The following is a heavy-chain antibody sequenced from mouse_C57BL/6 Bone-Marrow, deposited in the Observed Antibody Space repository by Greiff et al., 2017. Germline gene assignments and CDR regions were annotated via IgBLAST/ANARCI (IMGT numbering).Heavy chain of an antibody. CDR2: MHPNGGSP. Sequence: VQLQQPGAELVKPGASVKLSCKASGYTFTNYWMHWVKQRPGQGLEWIGMMHPNGGSPDYNEKFKSEATLSVDKSSRTAYMELSSLTSDDSAVYYCARSYDYDDYTMYYGGQGTSVTVSS. CDR3: ARSYDYDDYTMYY. J-gene: IGHJ4*01. CDR1: GYTFTNYW. V-gene: IGHV1-64*01. D-gene: IGHD2-4*01.